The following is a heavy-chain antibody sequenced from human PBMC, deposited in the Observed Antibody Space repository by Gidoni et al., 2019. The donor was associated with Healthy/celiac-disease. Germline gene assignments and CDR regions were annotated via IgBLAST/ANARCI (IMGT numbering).Heavy chain of an antibody. Sequence: QLQLQESGPGLVKPSETLSLTCTVSGGSILSSSYYWGWIRQPPGKGLEWIGSIYYSGSTYYNPSLKSRVNISVDTSKNQFSLKLSSVTDADTDVYYCARHDSGSSEYFQHWGQGTLVNVSS. CDR1: GGSILSSSYY. J-gene: IGHJ1*01. CDR2: IYYSGST. CDR3: ARHDSGSSEYFQH. V-gene: IGHV4-39*01. D-gene: IGHD1-26*01.